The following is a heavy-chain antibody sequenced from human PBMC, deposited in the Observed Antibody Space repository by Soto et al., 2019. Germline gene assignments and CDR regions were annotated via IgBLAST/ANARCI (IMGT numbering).Heavy chain of an antibody. V-gene: IGHV3-30*03. J-gene: IGHJ4*02. CDR3: ARGTIVARQHLDY. CDR1: GFTFSSYA. Sequence: QVQLVESGGGVVQPGTSLRLSCAASGFTFSSYAMHWARQAPGKGLEWVTVISIRGGDEYYAESVRGRFTISRDDSKNTLYVQMVSLRVEDTAVYYCARGTIVARQHLDYWGQGTLVTVSS. CDR2: ISIRGGDE. D-gene: IGHD6-6*01.